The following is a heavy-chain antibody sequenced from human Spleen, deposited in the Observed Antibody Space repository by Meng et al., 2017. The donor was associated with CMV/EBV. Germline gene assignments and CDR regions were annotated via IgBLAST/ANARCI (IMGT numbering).Heavy chain of an antibody. CDR1: GFTFSTKA. CDR2: ISYDGTNE. CDR3: ARVAGTYYSSPIDL. Sequence: GESLKISCVGAGFTFSTKAMHWVRQAPGKGLEWVAVISYDGTNEYYADSVKDRFTISRDNSENTLYLHMNSLRAEDAAVFYCARVAGTYYSSPIDLWGQGTLVTVSS. J-gene: IGHJ5*02. V-gene: IGHV3-30*04. D-gene: IGHD3-22*01.